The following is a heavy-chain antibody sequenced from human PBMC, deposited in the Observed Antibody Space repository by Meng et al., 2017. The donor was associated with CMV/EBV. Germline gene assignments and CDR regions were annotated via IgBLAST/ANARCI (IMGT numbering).Heavy chain of an antibody. CDR3: AKCFQDITIFGVKKYYFDY. D-gene: IGHD3-3*01. J-gene: IGHJ4*02. V-gene: IGHV3-23*01. CDR1: GFTFDDYA. Sequence: GESLKISCAASGFTFDDYAMHWVRQAPGKGLEWVSAISGSGGSTYYADSVKGRFTISRDNSKNTLYLQMNSLRAEDTAVYYCAKCFQDITIFGVKKYYFDYWGQGTLVTVSS. CDR2: ISGSGGST.